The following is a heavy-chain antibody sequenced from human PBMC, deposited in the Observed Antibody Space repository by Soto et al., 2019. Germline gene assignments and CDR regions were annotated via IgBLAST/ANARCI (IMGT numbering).Heavy chain of an antibody. J-gene: IGHJ6*02. CDR1: GYTFTGYY. CDR2: INPNSGGT. Sequence: GASVKVSCKASGYTFTGYYMHWVRQAPGQGLEWMGWINPNSGGTNYAQKFQGRVTMTRDTSISTAYMELSRLRSDDTAVYYCASDYYDSSGYYHYYYGMDVWGQGTTVTVSS. V-gene: IGHV1-2*02. CDR3: ASDYYDSSGYYHYYYGMDV. D-gene: IGHD3-22*01.